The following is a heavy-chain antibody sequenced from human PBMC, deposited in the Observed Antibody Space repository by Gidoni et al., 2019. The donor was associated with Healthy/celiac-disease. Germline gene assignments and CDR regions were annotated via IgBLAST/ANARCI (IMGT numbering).Heavy chain of an antibody. CDR3: ASQTTAEGWFDP. Sequence: QVQLQQWGAGLLKPSETLSLTCAVYVGSFSGYYWSWIRQPPGKGLEWIGEINHSGSTNYNPSLKSRVTISVDTSKNQFSLKLSSVTAADTAVYYCASQTTAEGWFDPWGQGTLVTVSS. V-gene: IGHV4-34*01. J-gene: IGHJ5*02. D-gene: IGHD4-17*01. CDR1: VGSFSGYY. CDR2: INHSGST.